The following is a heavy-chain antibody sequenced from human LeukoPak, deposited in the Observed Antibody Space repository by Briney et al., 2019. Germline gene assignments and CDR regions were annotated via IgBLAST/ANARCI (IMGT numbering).Heavy chain of an antibody. CDR2: IYTSGST. CDR1: GGSISSYY. CDR3: ARLVAGVAAAGTGYYYYYMDV. V-gene: IGHV4-4*07. J-gene: IGHJ6*03. Sequence: SETLSLTCTVSGGSISSYYWSWIRQPAGKGLEWIGRIYTSGSTNYNPSLKSRVTMSVDTSKNQFSLKLSSVTAADTAVYYCARLVAGVAAAGTGYYYYYMDVWGKGTTVTVS. D-gene: IGHD6-13*01.